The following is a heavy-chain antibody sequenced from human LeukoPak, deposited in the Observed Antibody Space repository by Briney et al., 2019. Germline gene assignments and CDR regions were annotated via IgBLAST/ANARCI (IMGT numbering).Heavy chain of an antibody. Sequence: SETLSLTCTVSGGSISSYYWSWIRQPPGKGLEGIGYIYYSGSTNYNPSLKSRVTISVDTSKNQLSLKLSSVTAADTAVYYCARDIFYGSGSYWGYYYYGMDVWGQGTTVTVPS. CDR1: GGSISSYY. V-gene: IGHV4-59*12. J-gene: IGHJ6*02. CDR2: IYYSGST. D-gene: IGHD3-10*01. CDR3: ARDIFYGSGSYWGYYYYGMDV.